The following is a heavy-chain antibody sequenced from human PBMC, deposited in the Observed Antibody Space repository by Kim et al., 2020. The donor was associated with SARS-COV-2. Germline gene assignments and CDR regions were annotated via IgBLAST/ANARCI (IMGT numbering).Heavy chain of an antibody. CDR2: IRGDGAYT. V-gene: IGHV3-43*02. J-gene: IGHJ4*02. CDR1: GLTFRDYA. Sequence: GGSLRLSCVGSGLTFRDYAMHWVRQAPGKGLEWVSLIRGDGAYTYYADSVRGRFTISRDNSKDSLYLQMNSLRTVETALYWCVKGGHRMAETPDDFDCWGQGTLVTVSS. CDR3: VKGGHRMAETPDDFDC. D-gene: IGHD3-16*01.